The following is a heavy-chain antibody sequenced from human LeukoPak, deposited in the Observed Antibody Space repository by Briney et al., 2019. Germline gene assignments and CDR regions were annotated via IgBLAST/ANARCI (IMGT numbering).Heavy chain of an antibody. CDR3: AKGNGRGSGSYTDY. Sequence: PGGSLRLSCAASGFTFSSYGMHWVRQAPGKGLEWVAVISYDGSNKYYADSVKGRFTISRDNSKNTLYLQMNSLRAEDTAVYYCAKGNGRGSGSYTDYWGQGTLVTVSS. CDR1: GFTFSSYG. V-gene: IGHV3-30*18. J-gene: IGHJ4*02. CDR2: ISYDGSNK. D-gene: IGHD3-10*01.